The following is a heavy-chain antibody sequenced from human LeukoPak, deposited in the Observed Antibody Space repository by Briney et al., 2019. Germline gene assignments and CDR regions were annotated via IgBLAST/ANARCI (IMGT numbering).Heavy chain of an antibody. Sequence: GGSLRLSCAASGFTFSSNYMSWVRQAPGKGLEWVSVIYSGGSTYYADSVKGSFTISRDNTKNPLYLQMNSLRAEDAAVYYCTREHGGRYSFDYWGQGTLVTVSS. CDR2: IYSGGST. D-gene: IGHD4-23*01. J-gene: IGHJ4*02. V-gene: IGHV3-66*01. CDR1: GFTFSSNY. CDR3: TREHGGRYSFDY.